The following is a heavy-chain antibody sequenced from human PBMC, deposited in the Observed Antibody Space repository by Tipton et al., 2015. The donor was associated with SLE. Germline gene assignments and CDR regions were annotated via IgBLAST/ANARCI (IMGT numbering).Heavy chain of an antibody. D-gene: IGHD5-12*01. Sequence: TLSLTCTVSGGSISSIPYYCAWIRQPPGRGLEWIGSIYYGGSTYYNPSLKSRVTISVDTSKKQFSLKLSSVTAADTAMYYCARVSGHDGGIDYWGQGTLVTVSP. CDR2: IYYGGST. J-gene: IGHJ4*02. V-gene: IGHV4-39*01. CDR3: ARVSGHDGGIDY. CDR1: GGSISSIPYY.